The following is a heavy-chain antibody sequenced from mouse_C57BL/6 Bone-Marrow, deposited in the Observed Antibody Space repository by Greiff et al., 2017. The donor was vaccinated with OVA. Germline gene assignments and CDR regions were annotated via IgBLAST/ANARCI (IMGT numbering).Heavy chain of an antibody. D-gene: IGHD1-1*01. Sequence: QVQLQQSGPELVKPGASVKISCKASGYAFSSSWMNWVKQRPGKGLEWIGRIYPGDGDTNYNGKFKGKATLTADKSSSTAYMQLSSLTSEDSAVYFCARRGHITTVVDYWGQGTTLTVSS. CDR2: IYPGDGDT. V-gene: IGHV1-82*01. CDR1: GYAFSSSW. CDR3: ARRGHITTVVDY. J-gene: IGHJ2*01.